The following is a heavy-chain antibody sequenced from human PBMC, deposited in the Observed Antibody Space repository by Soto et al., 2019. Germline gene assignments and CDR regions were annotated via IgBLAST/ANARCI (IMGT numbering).Heavy chain of an antibody. D-gene: IGHD1-1*01. Sequence: GGSLRLSCAASGFTFSSYEMNWVRQAPGKGLEWVSYISSSGSTIYYADSVKGRFTISRDNAKNSLYLQMNSLRAEDTAVYYCARARAGYNSNWFDTWGQGTLVTVSS. CDR2: ISSSGSTI. CDR1: GFTFSSYE. J-gene: IGHJ5*02. CDR3: ARARAGYNSNWFDT. V-gene: IGHV3-48*03.